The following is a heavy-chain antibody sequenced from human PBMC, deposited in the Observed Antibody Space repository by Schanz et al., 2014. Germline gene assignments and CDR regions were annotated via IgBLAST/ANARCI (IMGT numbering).Heavy chain of an antibody. J-gene: IGHJ4*02. CDR2: IKQDGSEK. Sequence: EVQLVESGGGLVQPRGFLRLSCAASEFSFRSFGMNLVRQAPGKGLEWVANIKQDGSEKYYVDSVKGRFTISRDNAKKSLYLRMNSLRAEDTAVYYCARDGDFDYWGQGTLVTVSS. CDR1: EFSFRSFG. CDR3: ARDGDFDY. V-gene: IGHV3-7*01.